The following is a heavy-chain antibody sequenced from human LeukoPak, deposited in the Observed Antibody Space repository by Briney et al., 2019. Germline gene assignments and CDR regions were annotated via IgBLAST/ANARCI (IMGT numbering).Heavy chain of an antibody. V-gene: IGHV3-7*01. J-gene: IGHJ3*02. CDR3: ARGYCSGTSCFGAFDI. CDR1: GFNFSSHW. D-gene: IGHD2-2*01. Sequence: PGGSLRLSCAASGFNFSSHWMSWVRQAPGKGLEWVPNIGQDGTEKNYVDSVKGRFTISRDNAKNSLYLQMSSLRAEDTAVYHCARGYCSGTSCFGAFDIWGQGTMVPVSS. CDR2: IGQDGTEK.